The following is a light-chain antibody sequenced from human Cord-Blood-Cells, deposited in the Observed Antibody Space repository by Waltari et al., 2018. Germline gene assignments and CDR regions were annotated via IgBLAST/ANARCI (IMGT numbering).Light chain of an antibody. CDR2: DAS. V-gene: IGKV3-11*01. J-gene: IGKJ1*01. CDR3: QQRSNWT. Sequence: EIVLTQSPATLSLSPGERATLSCRASQSVSSYLAWYPQKPGQAPRLFIYDASNRATCIPARFSGSGSGTDFTLTISSLEPEDFAVYYCQQRSNWTFGQGTKVEIK. CDR1: QSVSSY.